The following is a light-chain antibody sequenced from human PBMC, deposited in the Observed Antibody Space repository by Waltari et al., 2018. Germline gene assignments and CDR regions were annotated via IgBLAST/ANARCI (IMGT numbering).Light chain of an antibody. CDR3: QQYDSQVSWT. J-gene: IGKJ1*01. CDR1: QSTPHY. V-gene: IGKV3-20*01. Sequence: EIVLTQSPGTLSLSPGERATLSCRASQSTPHYLAWYQQKPGQAPRLLIFHASRRATDTPDRFSGSGYGTDFTLTISNVEPEDCAVYYCQQYDSQVSWTFGQGTKVEIK. CDR2: HAS.